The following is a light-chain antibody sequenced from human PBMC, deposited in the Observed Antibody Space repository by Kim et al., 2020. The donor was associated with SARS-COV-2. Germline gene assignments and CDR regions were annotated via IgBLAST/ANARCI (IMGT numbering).Light chain of an antibody. Sequence: QSALTKPASVSGSPGQSITISCTGTSSDVGGYNYVSWYQQHPGKAPKLMIYDVSKRPSGVSNRFSGSKSGNTASLTISGLQAEDEADYYCSSYTSSSTYVFGTGTKFTVL. CDR1: SSDVGGYNY. J-gene: IGLJ1*01. V-gene: IGLV2-14*01. CDR2: DVS. CDR3: SSYTSSSTYV.